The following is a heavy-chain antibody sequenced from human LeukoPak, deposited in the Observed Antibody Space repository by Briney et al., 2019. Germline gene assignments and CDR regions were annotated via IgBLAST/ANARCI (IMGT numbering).Heavy chain of an antibody. Sequence: SETLSLTCAVYGGSFSGYYWSWIRQPPGKGLEWIGEINHSGSTNYNPSLKSRVTISVDTSKNQFSLKLSSVTAADTAVYYCARSNYYYYYMDVWGKGTTVTVSS. J-gene: IGHJ6*03. CDR2: INHSGST. V-gene: IGHV4-34*01. CDR3: ARSNYYYYYMDV. CDR1: GGSFSGYY.